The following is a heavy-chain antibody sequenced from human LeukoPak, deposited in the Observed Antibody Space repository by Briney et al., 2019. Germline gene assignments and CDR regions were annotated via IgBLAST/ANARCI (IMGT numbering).Heavy chain of an antibody. Sequence: GGSLRLSCAASGFTFSSYWMSWVRQAPGKGLEWVANIKQDGSEKYYVDSVKGRFTISRDNAKNSLYLQMNSLRAEDTAVYYCARGSDIVVVVAAFDYWGQGTLVTVSS. J-gene: IGHJ4*02. CDR2: IKQDGSEK. CDR1: GFTFSSYW. V-gene: IGHV3-7*01. D-gene: IGHD2-15*01. CDR3: ARGSDIVVVVAAFDY.